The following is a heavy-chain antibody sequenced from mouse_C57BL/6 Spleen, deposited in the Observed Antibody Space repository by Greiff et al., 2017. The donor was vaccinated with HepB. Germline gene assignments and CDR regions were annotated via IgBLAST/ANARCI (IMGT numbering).Heavy chain of an antibody. CDR1: GFNIKAYY. CDR3: AYFGLRRNDY. Sequence: EVQLQQSGAELVKPGASVKLSCTAPGFNIKAYYMHWVKQRTEKGLEWIGRIDPEDGENKYAPNFQGKATITADTSSNTAYLQLSSLTSEDTAVYYCAYFGLRRNDYWGQVTTLTVSS. V-gene: IGHV14-2*01. CDR2: IDPEDGEN. J-gene: IGHJ2*01. D-gene: IGHD2-2*01.